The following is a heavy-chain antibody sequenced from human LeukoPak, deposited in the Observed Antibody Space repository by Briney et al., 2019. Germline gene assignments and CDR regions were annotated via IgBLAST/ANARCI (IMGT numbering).Heavy chain of an antibody. J-gene: IGHJ4*02. D-gene: IGHD3-22*01. CDR3: ARDLWEGFYDSSGYYYRYPDY. V-gene: IGHV1-18*01. Sequence: ASVKVSCKASGYTFISYGISWVRQAPGQGLEWMGWISAYNGNTNYAQKLQGRVIMTTDTSTSTAYMELRSLRSDDTAVYYCARDLWEGFYDSSGYYYRYPDYWGQGTLVTVSS. CDR2: ISAYNGNT. CDR1: GYTFISYG.